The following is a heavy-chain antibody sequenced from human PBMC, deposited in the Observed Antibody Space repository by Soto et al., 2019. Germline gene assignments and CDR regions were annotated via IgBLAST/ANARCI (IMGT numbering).Heavy chain of an antibody. V-gene: IGHV4-4*02. D-gene: IGHD5-18*01. CDR2: VYHSGSA. J-gene: IGHJ4*02. Sequence: SETLSLNCGVSGGSISSSKWWSWVRQPPGKGLEWLGEVYHSGSANYNPSLKSRVTISVDTSKNQFSLKLSSVTAADTAVYYCASLTWIQLWSEYYFAYWGQGTLVTGSA. CDR1: GGSISSSKW. CDR3: ASLTWIQLWSEYYFAY.